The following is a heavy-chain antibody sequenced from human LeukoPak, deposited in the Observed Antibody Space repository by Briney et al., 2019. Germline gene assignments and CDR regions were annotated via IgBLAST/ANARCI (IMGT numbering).Heavy chain of an antibody. CDR2: MNPNSGNT. CDR1: GYTFTSYD. CDR3: AREGVDVGPSGYYYGMDV. V-gene: IGHV1-8*01. D-gene: IGHD2-15*01. J-gene: IGHJ6*02. Sequence: ASVKVSCKASGYTFTSYDINWVRQATGQGLEWMGWMNPNSGNTGYAQKFQGRVTMTRNTSISTAYMELSSLRSEVTAVYYCAREGVDVGPSGYYYGMDVWGRGTTVTVSS.